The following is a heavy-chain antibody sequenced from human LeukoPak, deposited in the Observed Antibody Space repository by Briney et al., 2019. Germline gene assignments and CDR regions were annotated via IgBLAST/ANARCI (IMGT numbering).Heavy chain of an antibody. CDR2: INHSGST. V-gene: IGHV4-34*01. CDR1: GGSFSGYY. Sequence: SETLSLTYAVYGGSFSGYYWSWIRQPPGKGLEWSGEINHSGSTNYNPSLKSRVTISVDTSKNQFSLKLSSVTAADTAVYYCARGLRYEQLARAIDYWGQGTLVTVPS. J-gene: IGHJ4*02. CDR3: ARGLRYEQLARAIDY. D-gene: IGHD6-6*01.